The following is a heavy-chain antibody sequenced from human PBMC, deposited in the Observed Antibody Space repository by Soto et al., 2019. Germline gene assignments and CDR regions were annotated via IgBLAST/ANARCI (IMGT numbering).Heavy chain of an antibody. CDR3: ARHAPLFDWLLYGWFDP. D-gene: IGHD3-9*01. V-gene: IGHV1-18*01. J-gene: IGHJ5*02. CDR1: GYTFTSYA. Sequence: ASVKVSCKASGYTFTSYAMHWVRQAPGQWLEWMGWISAYNGNTNYAQKLQGRVTMTTDTSTSTAYMEVRSLRSDDTAVYYCARHAPLFDWLLYGWFDPWGQGTLVTVSS. CDR2: ISAYNGNT.